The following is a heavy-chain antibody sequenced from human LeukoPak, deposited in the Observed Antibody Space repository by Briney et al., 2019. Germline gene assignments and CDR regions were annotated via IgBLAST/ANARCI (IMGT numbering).Heavy chain of an antibody. D-gene: IGHD3-22*01. Sequence: ASVKVSCKASGYSFTGNYMHWVRQAPGQGLEWMGWINPSGGSTSYAQKFQGRVTMTRDTSTSTVYMELSSLRSEDTAVYYCARDGRSYYYDSSGYYYWFDPWGQGTLVTVSS. CDR2: INPSGGST. CDR3: ARDGRSYYYDSSGYYYWFDP. CDR1: GYSFTGNY. V-gene: IGHV1-46*01. J-gene: IGHJ5*02.